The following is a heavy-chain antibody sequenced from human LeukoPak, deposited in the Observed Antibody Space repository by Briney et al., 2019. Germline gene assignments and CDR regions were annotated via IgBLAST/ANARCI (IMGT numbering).Heavy chain of an antibody. CDR3: ARRDGYGAYDI. V-gene: IGHV5-51*01. CDR2: IYLGDSDT. Sequence: GESLKIPGQGSGYRFISYWIGWVGQLPGKGLEWMGIIYLGDSDTRYNTPFQGQVTISTEKSISTAYLQWSSLKASDTTMYYCARRDGYGAYDIWGQGTMGTVSS. J-gene: IGHJ3*02. D-gene: IGHD5-24*01. CDR1: GYRFISYW.